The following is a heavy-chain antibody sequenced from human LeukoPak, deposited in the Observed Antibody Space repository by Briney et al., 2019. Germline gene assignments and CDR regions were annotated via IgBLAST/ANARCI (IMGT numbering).Heavy chain of an antibody. J-gene: IGHJ4*02. CDR3: ARDWYHAIDY. Sequence: GGSLRLSCAASGFTFSRSSMHCVRQAPGKGLEWVSSISTSSSYIYYADSLKGRFTISRDNAKNSLFLQMNSLRVEDTAIYYCARDWYHAIDYWGQGALVTVSS. CDR2: ISTSSSYI. D-gene: IGHD1-14*01. CDR1: GFTFSRSS. V-gene: IGHV3-21*01.